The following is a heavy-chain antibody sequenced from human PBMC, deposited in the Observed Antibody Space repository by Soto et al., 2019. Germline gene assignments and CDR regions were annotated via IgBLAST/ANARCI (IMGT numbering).Heavy chain of an antibody. D-gene: IGHD2-8*01. J-gene: IGHJ6*02. CDR2: INPKSGGT. Sequence: ASVNVSCKASGYSFTDYHIHWVRQAPGQGLELLGRINPKSGGTSTAQKFQGWVTMTTDTSISTASMELTRLTSDDTAIYYCARGDSTDCSNGVCSFFYKHDMDVWGQGTTVTVSS. CDR1: GYSFTDYH. V-gene: IGHV1-2*04. CDR3: ARGDSTDCSNGVCSFFYKHDMDV.